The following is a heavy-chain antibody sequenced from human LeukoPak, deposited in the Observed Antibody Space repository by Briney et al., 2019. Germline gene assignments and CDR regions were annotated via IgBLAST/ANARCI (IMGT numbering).Heavy chain of an antibody. CDR3: ARDRWELLRSTDF. CDR2: ISSSSTI. J-gene: IGHJ4*02. D-gene: IGHD4-23*01. Sequence: TGGSLRLSCAASGFTFSSYSMNWVRQAPGKGLEWVSYISSSSTIYYADSVKGRFTISRDNAKNSLYLQMNSLRVEDTAVYYRARDRWELLRSTDFWGQGALVTVS. V-gene: IGHV3-48*01. CDR1: GFTFSSYS.